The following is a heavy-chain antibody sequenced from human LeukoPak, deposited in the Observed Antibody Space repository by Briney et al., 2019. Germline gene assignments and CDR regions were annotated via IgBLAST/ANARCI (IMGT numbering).Heavy chain of an antibody. Sequence: ASVTVSCKASGYTFTGYYMHWVRQAPGQGLEWMGRINPNNGATNYAQKLQGRVTITGDTSISTAYMELSSLRSDDTAVYYCTRESGTYHGNDYWGQGTLVTVSS. D-gene: IGHD1-26*01. CDR1: GYTFTGYY. V-gene: IGHV1-2*06. CDR2: INPNNGAT. J-gene: IGHJ4*02. CDR3: TRESGTYHGNDY.